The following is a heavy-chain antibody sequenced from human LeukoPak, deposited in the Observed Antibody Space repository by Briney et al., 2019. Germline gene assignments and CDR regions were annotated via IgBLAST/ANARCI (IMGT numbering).Heavy chain of an antibody. Sequence: SGTLSLTCTVSGGPISSPNHFWGWVRQPPGKGLEWIGSVYYGGSTYSNPSLKSRVTMSADTSKNQFSLTLSSVTAADTAVYYCARVVAGTKDFQHWGQGTLVTVSS. CDR3: ARVVAGTKDFQH. D-gene: IGHD6-19*01. J-gene: IGHJ1*01. CDR2: VYYGGST. CDR1: GGPISSPNHF. V-gene: IGHV4-39*01.